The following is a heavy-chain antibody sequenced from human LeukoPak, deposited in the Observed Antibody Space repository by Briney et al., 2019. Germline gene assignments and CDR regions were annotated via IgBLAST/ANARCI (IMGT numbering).Heavy chain of an antibody. Sequence: PGGSLRLSCAASGFTFSSYGMHWVRQAPGKGLEWVAVIWYDGSNKYYADSVKGRFTISRDNSKNTLYLQMNSLRAEDTAVYYCAREHVCSSTSCSYYYYYGMDVWGKGTTVTVSS. CDR2: IWYDGSNK. V-gene: IGHV3-33*01. J-gene: IGHJ6*04. D-gene: IGHD2-2*01. CDR1: GFTFSSYG. CDR3: AREHVCSSTSCSYYYYYGMDV.